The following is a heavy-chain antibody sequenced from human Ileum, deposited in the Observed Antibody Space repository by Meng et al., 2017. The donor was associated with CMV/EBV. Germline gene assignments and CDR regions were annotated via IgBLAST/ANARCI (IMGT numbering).Heavy chain of an antibody. J-gene: IGHJ5*02. CDR2: INPKNGAT. CDR3: ARRFEEGLSGKRPWFDP. D-gene: IGHD1-20*01. Sequence: YHFTDCFIHWVRQAPGKGLEWMGWINPKNGATNYAQQFQGRVAMTRDTSINTAYMELSGLTSDDTAIYYCARRFEEGLSGKRPWFDPWGQGALVTVSS. V-gene: IGHV1-2*02. CDR1: YHFTDCF.